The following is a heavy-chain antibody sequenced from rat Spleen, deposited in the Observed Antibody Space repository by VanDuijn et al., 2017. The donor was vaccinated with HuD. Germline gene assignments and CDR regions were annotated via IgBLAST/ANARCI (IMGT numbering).Heavy chain of an antibody. CDR2: INSAGST. CDR3: ASPITTPYYFDY. D-gene: IGHD1-10*01. J-gene: IGHJ2*01. V-gene: IGHV3-3*01. Sequence: EVQLQESGPGLVKPSQSLSLTCSVTGYSITSGYGWNWIRKFPGNKLEWMGYINSAGSTNYNPPLKSQISITRDTSKNQFFLQLTSVTTEDTATYYCASPITTPYYFDYWGQGVMVTVSS. CDR1: GYSITSGYG.